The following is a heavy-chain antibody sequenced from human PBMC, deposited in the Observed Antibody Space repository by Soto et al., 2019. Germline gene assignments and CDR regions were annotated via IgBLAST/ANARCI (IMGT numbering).Heavy chain of an antibody. Sequence: ASVKVSCKASGYTFTGYYMHWVRQAPGQGLEWMGWINPNSGGTNYAQKFQGWVTMTRDTSISTAYMELSRLRSDDTAVYYCARESRVDSSSGDRYFDYWGQGTLVTAPQ. CDR1: GYTFTGYY. D-gene: IGHD6-6*01. CDR3: ARESRVDSSSGDRYFDY. V-gene: IGHV1-2*04. J-gene: IGHJ4*02. CDR2: INPNSGGT.